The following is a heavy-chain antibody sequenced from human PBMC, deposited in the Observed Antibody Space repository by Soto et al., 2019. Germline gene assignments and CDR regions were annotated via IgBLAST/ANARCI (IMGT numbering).Heavy chain of an antibody. J-gene: IGHJ4*02. CDR2: ISGSGSKT. Sequence: EVQLLESGGGLVQPGGSLRLSCAASGFTFSTYAMTWVRQAPGKGLEWVSAISGSGSKTYYADSVKGRFTISRDDSKGTLYLQMNSLRAEDTAVYYCARAPSHSYYTLFYYFDYWGQGTLVTVSS. V-gene: IGHV3-23*01. CDR1: GFTFSTYA. D-gene: IGHD1-26*01. CDR3: ARAPSHSYYTLFYYFDY.